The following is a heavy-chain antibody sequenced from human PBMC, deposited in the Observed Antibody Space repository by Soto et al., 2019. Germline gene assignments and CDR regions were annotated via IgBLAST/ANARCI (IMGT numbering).Heavy chain of an antibody. CDR3: VRQPLATLALYCLDV. CDR1: GDSVSSKSAA. V-gene: IGHV6-1*01. J-gene: IGHJ6*02. CDR2: TYYRSKWST. Sequence: SQTLSLTCAISGDSVSSKSAAWNWIRQSPSRGLEWLGRTYYRSKWSTDYAVSVKSRITITPDTSNNQFSLQLNSVTPEDTAVYYCVRQPLATLALYCLDVWGQGTTVTVSS. D-gene: IGHD6-6*01.